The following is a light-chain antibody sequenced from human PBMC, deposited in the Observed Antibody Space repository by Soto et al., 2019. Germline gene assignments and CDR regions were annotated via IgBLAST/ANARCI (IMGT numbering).Light chain of an antibody. CDR3: QQYVSSPWT. CDR2: GAS. Sequence: EFVLTQSPGTLSLSPGERVTLSCRASQSVSNSFLAWYQQKPGQAPRLLISGASSRSTGIPARFSGSGSGTDFTLTISSLEPEDCAVDYCQQYVSSPWTIGQGTKVEIK. CDR1: QSVSNSF. V-gene: IGKV3-20*01. J-gene: IGKJ1*01.